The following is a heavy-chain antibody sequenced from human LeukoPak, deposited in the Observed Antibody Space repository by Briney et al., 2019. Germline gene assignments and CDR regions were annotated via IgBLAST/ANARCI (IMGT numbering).Heavy chain of an antibody. CDR3: ATSQTGTGYY. CDR2: IDASGNT. V-gene: IGHV4-4*07. J-gene: IGHJ4*02. Sequence: SETLSLTCTVSGGSISSYYWSWIRQPAGKGLEWIGRIDASGNTNYSPSLKSRITISIDTSKNQFSLKLSSVTAADTAVYYCATSQTGTGYYWGQGTLVTVSS. CDR1: GGSISSYY. D-gene: IGHD1-1*01.